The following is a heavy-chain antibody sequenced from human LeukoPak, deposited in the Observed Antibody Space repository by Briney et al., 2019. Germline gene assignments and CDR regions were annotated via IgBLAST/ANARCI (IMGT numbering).Heavy chain of an antibody. V-gene: IGHV1-69*13. CDR1: GGTFSSYA. CDR2: IIPIFGTA. Sequence: SVKVSCKASGGTFSSYAISWVRQAPGQGLEWMGGIIPIFGTANYAQKFQGRVTITADESTSTAYMELSSLRSEDTAVYYCARGVGGGYYDFWCGYPIDYWGQGTLVTVSS. D-gene: IGHD3-3*01. CDR3: ARGVGGGYYDFWCGYPIDY. J-gene: IGHJ4*02.